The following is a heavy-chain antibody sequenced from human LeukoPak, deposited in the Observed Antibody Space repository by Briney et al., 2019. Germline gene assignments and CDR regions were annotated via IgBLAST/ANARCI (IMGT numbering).Heavy chain of an antibody. CDR3: ASQKTRATGSYYYYYMDV. CDR1: GYTSSDYW. J-gene: IGHJ6*03. Sequence: GESLKISCKGSGYTSSDYWIGWVRQMPGKGLEWMGIIYPGGSDIRYSPSFQGQVTISADKSITTAYLQWSGLKASDTAMYYCASQKTRATGSYYYYYMDVWGKGTTVTVSS. V-gene: IGHV5-51*01. D-gene: IGHD3-10*01. CDR2: IYPGGSDI.